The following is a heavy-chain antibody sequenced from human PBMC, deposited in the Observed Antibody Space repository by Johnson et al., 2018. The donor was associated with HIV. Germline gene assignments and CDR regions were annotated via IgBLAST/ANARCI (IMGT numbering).Heavy chain of an antibody. CDR1: GFTFSSYG. CDR3: ARSGYGSGSTHDAFDI. D-gene: IGHD3-10*01. V-gene: IGHV3-30*03. J-gene: IGHJ3*02. CDR2: ISYDGSNK. Sequence: QVQLVESGGGVVQPGRSLRLSCAASGFTFSSYGMHWVRQAPGKGLECVAVISYDGSNKYYADSVKGRFSISRDNSKNTLYLQMNSLRVEDTAVYYCARSGYGSGSTHDAFDIWGQGTMVTVSS.